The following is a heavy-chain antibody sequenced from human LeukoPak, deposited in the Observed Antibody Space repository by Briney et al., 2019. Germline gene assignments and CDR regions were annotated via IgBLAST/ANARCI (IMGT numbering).Heavy chain of an antibody. D-gene: IGHD5-12*01. Sequence: SETLSLTCTVSGGSISSYYWSWIRQPPGKGLAWIGYIYYSGSTNYNPSLKSRVTISVDTSKNQFSLKLSSVTAADTAVYYCARAGVATITVDYWGQGTLVTVSS. CDR3: ARAGVATITVDY. CDR1: GGSISSYY. J-gene: IGHJ4*02. V-gene: IGHV4-59*01. CDR2: IYYSGST.